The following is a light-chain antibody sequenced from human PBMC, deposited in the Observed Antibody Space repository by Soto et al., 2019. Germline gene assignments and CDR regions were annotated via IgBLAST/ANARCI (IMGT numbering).Light chain of an antibody. J-gene: IGKJ2*03. CDR1: QSILNSSNNKNH. CDR3: QQYYAPPYS. Sequence: DVVMTQSPDSLAVSLGERATISCKSSQSILNSSNNKNHLAWYQQKSGQPPKLLIYWASTRESGVPDRFSGSGSGTDFTLTISSLQAEDAAAVYYCQQYYAPPYSFGQGTKLEI. CDR2: WAS. V-gene: IGKV4-1*01.